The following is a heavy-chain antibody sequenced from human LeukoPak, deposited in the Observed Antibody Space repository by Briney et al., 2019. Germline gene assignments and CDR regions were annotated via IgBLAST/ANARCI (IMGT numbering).Heavy chain of an antibody. V-gene: IGHV3-48*03. J-gene: IGHJ4*02. CDR2: ISSSGRTM. CDR3: ARERQLERLAFGKEGSAFDY. CDR1: GFTFRSYE. Sequence: GGSLRLSCAASGFTFRSYEMNWVRQAPGKGLEWISYISSSGRTMYYADSVKGRFTISRDNTKNSLYLQMNRLRAEDTAVYYCARERQLERLAFGKEGSAFDYWGQGTLVTVSS. D-gene: IGHD1-1*01.